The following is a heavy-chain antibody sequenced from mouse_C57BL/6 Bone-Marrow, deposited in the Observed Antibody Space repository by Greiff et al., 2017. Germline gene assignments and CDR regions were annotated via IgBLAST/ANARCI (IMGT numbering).Heavy chain of an antibody. J-gene: IGHJ4*01. CDR1: GFTFSDYY. Sequence: EVKLVESGGGLVQPGGSLKLSCAASGFTFSDYYMYWVRQTPEKRLEWVAYISNGGGSTYYPTVKGRFTISRDNAKNTLYLQMSRLKSEDTAMYYCARLPNYGSSFDAMDYWGQGTSVTVSS. CDR3: ARLPNYGSSFDAMDY. D-gene: IGHD1-1*01. CDR2: ISNGGGST. V-gene: IGHV5-12*01.